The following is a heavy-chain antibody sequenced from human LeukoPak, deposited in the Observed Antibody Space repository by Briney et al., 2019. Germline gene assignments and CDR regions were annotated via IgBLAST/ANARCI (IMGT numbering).Heavy chain of an antibody. V-gene: IGHV6-1*01. D-gene: IGHD6-19*01. CDR1: GDSVSSNSAA. Sequence: SQTLSLTCAISGDSVSSNSAAWNWIRQSPSRGLEWLGRTYYRSKWYNDYAVSVKSRITINPDTSKNQFPLQLNSVTPEDTAVYYCARDQVAVAGYYYYYYGMDVWGQGTTVTVSS. CDR3: ARDQVAVAGYYYYYYGMDV. CDR2: TYYRSKWYN. J-gene: IGHJ6*02.